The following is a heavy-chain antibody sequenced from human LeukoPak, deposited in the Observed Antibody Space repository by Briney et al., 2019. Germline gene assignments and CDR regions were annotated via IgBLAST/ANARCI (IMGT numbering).Heavy chain of an antibody. CDR1: GYTFTGYY. D-gene: IGHD1-26*01. Sequence: ASVKVSCKASGYTFTGYYMHWVRQAPGQGLEWMGWINPNSGGTIYAQKFQGRVTMTRDTSISTGYMELSSLRSDDTAVYYCARTVGAGGFDYWGQGTLVTVSS. J-gene: IGHJ4*02. V-gene: IGHV1-2*02. CDR2: INPNSGGT. CDR3: ARTVGAGGFDY.